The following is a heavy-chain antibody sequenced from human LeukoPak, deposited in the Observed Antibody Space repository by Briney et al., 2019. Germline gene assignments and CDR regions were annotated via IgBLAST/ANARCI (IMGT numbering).Heavy chain of an antibody. Sequence: PGGSLRLSCAASGFTFSSYSMNWVRQAPGKGLEWVSSISSSSSYIYYADSVKGRFTISRDNAKNSLYLQMNSLRAEDTAVYYCARDLITMIGEDYWGQGTLVTVSS. CDR1: GFTFSSYS. D-gene: IGHD3-22*01. V-gene: IGHV3-21*01. CDR3: ARDLITMIGEDY. CDR2: ISSSSSYI. J-gene: IGHJ4*02.